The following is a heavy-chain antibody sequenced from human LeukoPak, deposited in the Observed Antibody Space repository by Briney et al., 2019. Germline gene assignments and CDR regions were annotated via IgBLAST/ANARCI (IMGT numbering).Heavy chain of an antibody. CDR1: GYSFTTYW. D-gene: IGHD4-23*01. CDR2: IYPADSDT. V-gene: IGHV5-51*01. J-gene: IGHJ4*02. Sequence: GGSLKISCKGSGYSFTTYWIGWVRQMPGKGLEWMGIIYPADSDTRYNPSFQGQVAISADKSISTAYLQWTSLKASGTAMFYCARRGPYGGSGSLDYWGQGTLVTVSS. CDR3: ARRGPYGGSGSLDY.